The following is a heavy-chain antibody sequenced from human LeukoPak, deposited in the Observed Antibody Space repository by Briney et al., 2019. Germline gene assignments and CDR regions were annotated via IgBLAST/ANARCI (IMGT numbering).Heavy chain of an antibody. V-gene: IGHV3-66*01. CDR1: GFTVRSNY. D-gene: IGHD5-24*01. CDR3: SRDRMGTKSFDY. J-gene: IGHJ4*02. CDR2: ISSGGST. Sequence: HPGESLRLSCAASGFTVRSNYMSWVRQAPGKGLEWVSVISSGGSTYCVDSVKGRFTISRDSSKNTPYLQMKSLRAEDTALYYCSRDRMGTKSFDYWGQGTLVTVSS.